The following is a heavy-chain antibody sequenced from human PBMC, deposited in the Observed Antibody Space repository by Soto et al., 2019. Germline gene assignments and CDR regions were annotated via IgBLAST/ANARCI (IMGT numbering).Heavy chain of an antibody. D-gene: IGHD6-13*01. CDR3: ARDLQYSRLFYGMDV. CDR2: IYYSGNT. Sequence: PSETLSLTCAVSGGSISSGGYSWSWIRQHPGKGLEFIGSIYYSGNTYYNPSLKSRVTISVDTSKNQFSLKLSSVTAADTAVYYCARDLQYSRLFYGMDVWGQGTTVTVSS. J-gene: IGHJ6*02. V-gene: IGHV4-31*11. CDR1: GGSISSGGYS.